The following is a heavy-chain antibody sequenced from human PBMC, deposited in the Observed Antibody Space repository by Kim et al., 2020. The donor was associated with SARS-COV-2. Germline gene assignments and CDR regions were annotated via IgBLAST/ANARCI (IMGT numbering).Heavy chain of an antibody. CDR3: ARVPVYYDILTGYSPNFWFDA. V-gene: IGHV4-59*01. Sequence: SETLSLTCTVSDGSISSYYWSWIRLPPGKGLEWIGYIYHSGNTNYNPSLKNRVTISVDTSKDQFSLKLSSVTAADTAVYYCARVPVYYDILTGYSPNFWFDAWSQGTLVTVSS. CDR2: IYHSGNT. CDR1: DGSISSYY. J-gene: IGHJ5*02. D-gene: IGHD3-9*01.